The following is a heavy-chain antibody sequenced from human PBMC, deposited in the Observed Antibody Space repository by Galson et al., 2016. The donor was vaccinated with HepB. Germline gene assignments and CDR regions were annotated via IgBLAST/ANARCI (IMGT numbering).Heavy chain of an antibody. V-gene: IGHV3-30*03. J-gene: IGHJ4*02. CDR3: SRGSQDDIEVDGDLEQDY. Sequence: SLRLSCAVSGFTFNTYGMHWARQAPGKGLDWVAVISNDGNNKYYADSVKGRFTISRDDSKNTLYLQMNSLRVEDTAVYYCSRGSQDDIEVDGDLEQDYWGQGTLVTVSS. CDR2: ISNDGNNK. CDR1: GFTFNTYG. D-gene: IGHD2-15*01.